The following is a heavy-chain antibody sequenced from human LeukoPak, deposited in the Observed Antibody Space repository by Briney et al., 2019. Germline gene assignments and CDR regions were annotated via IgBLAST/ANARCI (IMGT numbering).Heavy chain of an antibody. D-gene: IGHD3-22*01. V-gene: IGHV1-69*13. CDR1: GGTFSSYA. CDR2: IIPIFGTA. Sequence: ASVKVSCKASGGTFSSYAISWVRQAPGQGLEWMGGIIPIFGTANYAQKFQGRVTITADESTSTAYMELSSLRSEDTAVYYCARSSSGYYYDFGYWGQGTLVTVSS. J-gene: IGHJ4*02. CDR3: ARSSSGYYYDFGY.